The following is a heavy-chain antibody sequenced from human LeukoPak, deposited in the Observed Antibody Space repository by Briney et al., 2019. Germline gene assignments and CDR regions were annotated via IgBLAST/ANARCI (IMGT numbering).Heavy chain of an antibody. D-gene: IGHD1-1*01. CDR1: GGSISSYY. J-gene: IGHJ6*03. Sequence: PSETLSLTCTVSGGSISSYYWSWIRQPPGKGLDCLGYIYYSGTTNYNPSLKSRVTISLDTSKNQFSLKLTSVTAADTAVYYCARVSWFPGTSYYYMDVWGKGTTVTVSS. CDR2: IYYSGTT. V-gene: IGHV4-59*01. CDR3: ARVSWFPGTSYYYMDV.